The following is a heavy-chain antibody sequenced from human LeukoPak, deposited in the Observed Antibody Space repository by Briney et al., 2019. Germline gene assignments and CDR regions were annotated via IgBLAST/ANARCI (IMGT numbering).Heavy chain of an antibody. V-gene: IGHV5-51*01. J-gene: IGHJ5*02. CDR1: GYSFTSYL. CDR3: ARLRSSSASWFDP. CDR2: IYPGDSDT. D-gene: IGHD6-6*01. Sequence: GESLKTSCKGSGYSFTSYLIGWVRQMPGEGLEWVGIIYPGDSDTRYSPSFQGQVTISADKSISTAYLQWSSLKASDTAMYYCARLRSSSASWFDPWGQGTLVTVSS.